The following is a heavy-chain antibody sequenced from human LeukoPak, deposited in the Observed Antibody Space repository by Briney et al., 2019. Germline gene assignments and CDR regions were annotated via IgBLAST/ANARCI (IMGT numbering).Heavy chain of an antibody. CDR3: VRFIRGEYYGRFDY. Sequence: GGSLRLSCAASGFTFSSYGMHWVRQAPGKGLEWVAFIRYDGSNKYYADSVKGRFTISRDSSTLFLQMNSLRAEDTAVYYCVRFIRGEYYGRFDYWGQGTLVTVSS. V-gene: IGHV3-30*02. D-gene: IGHD2/OR15-2a*01. J-gene: IGHJ4*02. CDR2: IRYDGSNK. CDR1: GFTFSSYG.